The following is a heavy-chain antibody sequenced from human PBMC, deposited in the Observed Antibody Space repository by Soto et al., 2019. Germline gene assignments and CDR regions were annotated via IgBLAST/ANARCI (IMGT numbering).Heavy chain of an antibody. V-gene: IGHV4-61*01. Sequence: TCTVSGGSVSSGSYYWSWIRQPPGKGLEWIGYIYYSGSTNYNPSLKSRVTISVDTSKNQFSLKLSSVTAADTAVYYCARDSSNYGGDYYYYGMDVWGHGTTVTVSS. D-gene: IGHD4-4*01. CDR2: IYYSGST. CDR1: GGSVSSGSYY. J-gene: IGHJ6*02. CDR3: ARDSSNYGGDYYYYGMDV.